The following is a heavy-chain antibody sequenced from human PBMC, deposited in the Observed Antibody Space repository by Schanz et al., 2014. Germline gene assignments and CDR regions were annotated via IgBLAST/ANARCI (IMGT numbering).Heavy chain of an antibody. CDR2: LWHDGSKK. Sequence: AHLVESGGGLVQPGGSLRLSCVASGFTFSSYDVFWVRQAPGKGLEWVAILWHDGSKKYYADSVKGRFTISRDNAKNTLYLQMNSLRAEDTAVYYCARPALWFGDNCFDPWGQGTLVTVSS. J-gene: IGHJ5*02. D-gene: IGHD3-10*01. CDR1: GFTFSSYD. V-gene: IGHV3-33*03. CDR3: ARPALWFGDNCFDP.